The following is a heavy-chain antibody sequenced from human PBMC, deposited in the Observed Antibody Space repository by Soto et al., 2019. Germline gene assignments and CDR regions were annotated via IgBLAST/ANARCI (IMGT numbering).Heavy chain of an antibody. CDR3: ARDPIGSSATGGYYGMDV. J-gene: IGHJ6*02. CDR2: TYYRSKWYN. Sequence: SQTLSLTCAISGDSVSSNSAAWNWIRQSPSRGLEWLGRTYYRSKWYNDYAVSVKSRITINPDTSKNQFSLQLNSVTPEDTAVYYCARDPIGSSATGGYYGMDVWGQGTTVTVSS. CDR1: GDSVSSNSAA. V-gene: IGHV6-1*01. D-gene: IGHD6-13*01.